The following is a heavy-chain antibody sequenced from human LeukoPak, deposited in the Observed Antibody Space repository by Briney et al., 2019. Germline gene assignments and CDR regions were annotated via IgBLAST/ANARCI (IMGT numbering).Heavy chain of an antibody. D-gene: IGHD3-22*01. Sequence: GGSLRLSCAASGFTVSSTYMTWVRQAPGRGLEWVSVIYTGGTTYYADSVKGRFTISRDNSKNTLYLQMNSLRAEDTAEYYCAKVGPGYDRSGYYDNWGQGTLVTVSS. V-gene: IGHV3-53*01. CDR3: AKVGPGYDRSGYYDN. CDR1: GFTVSSTY. J-gene: IGHJ4*02. CDR2: IYTGGTT.